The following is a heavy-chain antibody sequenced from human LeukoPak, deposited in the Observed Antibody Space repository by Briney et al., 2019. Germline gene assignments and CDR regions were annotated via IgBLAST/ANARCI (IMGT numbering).Heavy chain of an antibody. CDR3: ARETIPEGLDY. V-gene: IGHV4-61*02. D-gene: IGHD3-3*01. Sequence: PSETLSLTCTVSGGSISSGTYHWIWIRQPPGKELEWVGRIYTSGSTNYNPSLQRRLTISVDPSKNQFSLKLSSVTAAVTAVYYCARETIPEGLDYWGQGTLVTVS. CDR1: GGSISSGTYH. CDR2: IYTSGST. J-gene: IGHJ4*02.